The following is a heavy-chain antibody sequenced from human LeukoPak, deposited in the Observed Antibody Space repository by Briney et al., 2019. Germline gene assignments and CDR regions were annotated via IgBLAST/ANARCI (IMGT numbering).Heavy chain of an antibody. J-gene: IGHJ4*02. D-gene: IGHD6-19*01. CDR1: GFIVSSNY. CDR3: ARATSGWQFDY. Sequence: PGGSLRLSCTASGFIVSSNYMSWVRQAPGKGLEWVSVLYSGGSTYYADSVKGRFTISRDNSKNTLYLQMGSLSADDMAVYYCARATSGWQFDYWGQGTLVTVSS. V-gene: IGHV3-53*05. CDR2: LYSGGST.